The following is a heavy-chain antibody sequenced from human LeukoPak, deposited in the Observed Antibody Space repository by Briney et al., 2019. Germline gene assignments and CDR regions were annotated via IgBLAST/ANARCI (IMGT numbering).Heavy chain of an antibody. J-gene: IGHJ4*02. D-gene: IGHD3-22*01. V-gene: IGHV6-1*01. CDR2: TYYRSKWYN. CDR3: ARYDSSARYFDY. Sequence: SQTLSLTCAISGDSVSSNSAAWNWIRQSPSRGLEWLGRTYYRSKWYNAYAVSVKSRRTINRDTSKNQFSLQLNSVTPEDTAVYYCARYDSSARYFDYWGQGTLVTVSS. CDR1: GDSVSSNSAA.